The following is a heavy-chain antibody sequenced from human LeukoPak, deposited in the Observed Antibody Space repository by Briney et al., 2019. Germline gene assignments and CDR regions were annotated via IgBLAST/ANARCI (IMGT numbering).Heavy chain of an antibody. Sequence: GGSLRLSCAASGFTFSNYAMSWVRQAPGKGLEWVSGLSGSGGSTYYADSVKGRFTISRDNSKNTLYLQMNSLRAEDTAVYYCARPYVDTEYGMDVWGQGTTVTVSS. J-gene: IGHJ6*02. CDR2: LSGSGGST. CDR3: ARPYVDTEYGMDV. D-gene: IGHD5-18*01. V-gene: IGHV3-23*01. CDR1: GFTFSNYA.